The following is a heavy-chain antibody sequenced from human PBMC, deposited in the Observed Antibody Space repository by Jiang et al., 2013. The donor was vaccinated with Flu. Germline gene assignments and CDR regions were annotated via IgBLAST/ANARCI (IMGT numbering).Heavy chain of an antibody. CDR2: FDPEDGET. J-gene: IGHJ4*02. D-gene: IGHD6-19*01. V-gene: IGHV1-24*01. CDR3: ATQYSSGWSPRHFDY. Sequence: GYTLTELSMHWVRQAPGKGLEWMGGFDPEDGETIYAQKFQGRVTMTEDTSTDTAYMELSSLRSEDTAVYYCATQYSSGWSPRHFDYWGQGTLVTVSS. CDR1: GYTLTELS.